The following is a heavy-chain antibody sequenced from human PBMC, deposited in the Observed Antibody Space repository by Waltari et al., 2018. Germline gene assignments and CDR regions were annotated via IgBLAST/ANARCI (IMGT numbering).Heavy chain of an antibody. CDR2: LKSKAEGGTT. Sequence: EVQLVESGGGLVKPGDSIRLSCVASGFTFANAGINWVRQAPGKGLEWVGRLKSKAEGGTTDYAAPVKGRFAISRDDSKDTAYLKMNSLKTEDTAMYFCTTEGGRTWPMYWGQGTLVTVSS. CDR3: TTEGGRTWPMY. D-gene: IGHD2-2*01. V-gene: IGHV3-15*01. J-gene: IGHJ4*02. CDR1: GFTFANAG.